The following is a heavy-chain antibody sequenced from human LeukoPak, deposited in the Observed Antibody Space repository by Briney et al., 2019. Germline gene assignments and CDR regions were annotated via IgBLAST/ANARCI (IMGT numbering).Heavy chain of an antibody. Sequence: ASVRVSCKASGYTFTGYYMHWVRQAPGQGLEWMGIINPSGGSTSYAQKFQGRVTMTRDMSTSTVYMELSSLRSEDTAVYYCAIPHGGAAGPKMYFDYWGQGTLVTVSS. D-gene: IGHD6-13*01. J-gene: IGHJ4*02. V-gene: IGHV1-46*01. CDR1: GYTFTGYY. CDR2: INPSGGST. CDR3: AIPHGGAAGPKMYFDY.